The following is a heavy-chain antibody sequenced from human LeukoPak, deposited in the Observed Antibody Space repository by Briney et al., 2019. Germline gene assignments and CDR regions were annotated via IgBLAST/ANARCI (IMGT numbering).Heavy chain of an antibody. CDR2: IYHSGST. CDR3: ARGQGAMAYWYFDL. Sequence: PSETLSLTCAVSGGSISSGGYSWSWIRQPPGKGLEWIGYIYHSGSTYYNPSLKSRATISVDRSKNQFSLKLSSVTAADTAVYYCARGQGAMAYWYFDLWGRGTLVTVSS. CDR1: GGSISSGGYS. D-gene: IGHD5-18*01. J-gene: IGHJ2*01. V-gene: IGHV4-30-2*01.